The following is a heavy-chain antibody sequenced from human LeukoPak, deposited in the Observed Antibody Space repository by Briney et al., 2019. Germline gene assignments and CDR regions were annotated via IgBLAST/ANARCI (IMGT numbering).Heavy chain of an antibody. CDR1: GGSISGYY. D-gene: IGHD4-23*01. CDR2: IYTSGST. CDR3: ARGPHDFGSNSDYNDAFDI. J-gene: IGHJ3*02. V-gene: IGHV4-4*07. Sequence: SETLSLTCTVSGGSISGYYWSWIRQPAGKGLEWIGRIYTSGSTNYNPSLKSRVTMSVETSKNQFSLNLSSVTAADTAVYYWARGPHDFGSNSDYNDAFDIWGQGTMVTVSS.